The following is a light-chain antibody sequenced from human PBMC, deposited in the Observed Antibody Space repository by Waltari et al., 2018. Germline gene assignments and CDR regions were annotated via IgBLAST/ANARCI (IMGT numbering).Light chain of an antibody. Sequence: LSLSPGERATLSCRASQSVSRTLAWYQQKPGQAPRLLIYDASTRATGIPDRFSGSGFGTDFSLTISRLEPEDFAVYYCQKYGTLPATFGQGTTVEIK. V-gene: IGKV3-20*01. CDR1: QSVSRT. J-gene: IGKJ1*01. CDR2: DAS. CDR3: QKYGTLPAT.